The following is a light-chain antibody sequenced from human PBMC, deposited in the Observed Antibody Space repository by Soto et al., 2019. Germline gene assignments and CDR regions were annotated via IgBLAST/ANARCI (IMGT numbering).Light chain of an antibody. CDR1: NIESKS. V-gene: IGLV3-21*02. CDR3: QVWDGLSDQVI. Sequence: SYELTQPPSVSVAPGQTARITCGGNNIESKSVHWYQQRPGQAPVLVVHDDSDRPSGIPERISGSNSGNTATLTISRVEAGDEAEYYCQVWDGLSDQVIVGGGTKLTVL. J-gene: IGLJ2*01. CDR2: DDS.